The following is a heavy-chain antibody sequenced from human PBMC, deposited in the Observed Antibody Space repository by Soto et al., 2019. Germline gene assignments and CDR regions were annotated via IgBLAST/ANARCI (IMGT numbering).Heavy chain of an antibody. CDR2: IYYSGST. V-gene: IGHV4-59*08. CDR3: ARQGDYIWGSYPEY. CDR1: GGSISSYY. J-gene: IGHJ4*02. D-gene: IGHD3-16*02. Sequence: SETLSLTCTVSGGSISSYYWSWIRQPPGKGLEWIGYIYYSGSTNYNPSLKSRVTISVDASKNQFSLKLSSVTAADTAVYYCARQGDYIWGSYPEYWGQGTLVTVSS.